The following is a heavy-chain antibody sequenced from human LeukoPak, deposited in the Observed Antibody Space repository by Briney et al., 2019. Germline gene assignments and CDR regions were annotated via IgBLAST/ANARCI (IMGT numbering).Heavy chain of an antibody. Sequence: ASVKVSCKASGYTFTGYYTHWVRQAPGQGLEWMGWINPNSGGTNYAQKFQGRVTMTRDTSISTAYMELSRLRSDDTAVYYCARDLMTYSSFDYWGQGTLVTVSS. CDR2: INPNSGGT. J-gene: IGHJ4*02. CDR1: GYTFTGYY. CDR3: ARDLMTYSSFDY. V-gene: IGHV1-2*02. D-gene: IGHD6-13*01.